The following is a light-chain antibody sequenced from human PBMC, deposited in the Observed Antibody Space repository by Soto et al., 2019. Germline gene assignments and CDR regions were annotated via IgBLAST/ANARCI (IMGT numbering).Light chain of an antibody. Sequence: DIQMTQSPSTLSASVGDRVTITCRASQSISSWLAWYQQKPGKAPKLLIYKASSLESGVPSRFSGSGSGTEFTLTFSSLQPDDFATYYCQQYNSYTHTFGQGTKVDIK. CDR3: QQYNSYTHT. V-gene: IGKV1-5*03. CDR2: KAS. CDR1: QSISSW. J-gene: IGKJ2*01.